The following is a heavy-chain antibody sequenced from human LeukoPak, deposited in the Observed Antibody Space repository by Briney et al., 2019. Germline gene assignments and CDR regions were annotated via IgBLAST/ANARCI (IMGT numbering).Heavy chain of an antibody. J-gene: IGHJ4*02. Sequence: GGSLRLSCVASGFTFSSYWMSWVRQVPGRGLEWVANIKQDGSERYYVDSVKGRFTISRDNANKSLYLQMNGLRGDDTAVYYCASKSGWGQGTLVTVSS. CDR2: IKQDGSER. CDR1: GFTFSSYW. V-gene: IGHV3-7*01. CDR3: ASKSG. D-gene: IGHD3-10*01.